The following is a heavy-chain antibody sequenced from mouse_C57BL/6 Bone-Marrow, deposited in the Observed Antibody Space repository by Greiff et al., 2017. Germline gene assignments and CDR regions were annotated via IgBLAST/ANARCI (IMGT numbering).Heavy chain of an antibody. CDR3: ARDRDGYHYAMDY. V-gene: IGHV5-16*01. J-gene: IGHJ4*01. CDR1: GFTFSDYY. Sequence: DVHLVESEGGLVQPGSSMKLSCTASGFTFSDYYMAWVRQVPEKGLEWVANINYDGSSTYYLDSLKSRFIISRDNAKNILYLQMSSLKSEDTATYYCARDRDGYHYAMDYWGQGTSVTVSS. CDR2: INYDGSST. D-gene: IGHD2-3*01.